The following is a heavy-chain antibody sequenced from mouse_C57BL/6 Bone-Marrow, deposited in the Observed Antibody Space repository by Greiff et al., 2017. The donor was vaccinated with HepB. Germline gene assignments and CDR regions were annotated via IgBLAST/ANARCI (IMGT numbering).Heavy chain of an antibody. Sequence: VKLVVSGAELVRPGTSVKMSSKASGYTFTNYWIGWAKQRPGHGLEWIGDIYPGGGYTNYNEKFKGKATLTADKSSSTAYMQFSSLTSEDSAIYYCARWGYYGSSYYAMDYWGQGTSVTGSS. J-gene: IGHJ4*01. CDR1: GYTFTNYW. CDR3: ARWGYYGSSYYAMDY. D-gene: IGHD1-1*01. V-gene: IGHV1-63*01. CDR2: IYPGGGYT.